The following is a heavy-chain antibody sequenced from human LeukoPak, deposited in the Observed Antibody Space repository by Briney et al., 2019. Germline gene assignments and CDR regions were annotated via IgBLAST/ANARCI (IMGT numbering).Heavy chain of an antibody. CDR3: ARDRTYYYGSGSYYYYMDV. J-gene: IGHJ6*03. Sequence: AASVKVSCKASGYTFTGYYMHWVRQAPGQGLEWMGWINPNSGGTNYAQKFQGRVTMTRDTSISTAYMELSRLRSDDTAVYYCARDRTYYYGSGSYYYYMDVWGKGTTVTISS. CDR2: INPNSGGT. D-gene: IGHD3-10*01. V-gene: IGHV1-2*02. CDR1: GYTFTGYY.